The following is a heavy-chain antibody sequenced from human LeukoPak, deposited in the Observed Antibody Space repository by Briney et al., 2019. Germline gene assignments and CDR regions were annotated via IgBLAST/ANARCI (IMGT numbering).Heavy chain of an antibody. Sequence: PSETLSLTCTVSGGSISSSPYSRNWIRQPPGKGLEWIGSIYYSGSTYYNPSLKSRVTISVDTSKNHFSLRLTSVTAADTAVYFCAGRLVWGQGTLVTVSS. CDR2: IYYSGST. CDR3: AGRLV. V-gene: IGHV4-39*02. D-gene: IGHD4-11*01. J-gene: IGHJ4*02. CDR1: GGSISSSPYS.